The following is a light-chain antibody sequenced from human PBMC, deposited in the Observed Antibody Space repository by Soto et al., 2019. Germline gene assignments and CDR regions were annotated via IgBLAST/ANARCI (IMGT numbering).Light chain of an antibody. J-gene: IGKJ4*01. CDR2: GAY. V-gene: IGKV3-15*01. CDR3: QQYNNWPRGLT. CDR1: QSVSSN. Sequence: EIVMTQSPATLSVSPGERATLSCRASQSVSSNLAWYQKKPGQAPRLLSYGAYTRATGIPARFSGSGSGTEFTLTISSLQSEDFAVYYCQQYNNWPRGLTFGGGTKVEIK.